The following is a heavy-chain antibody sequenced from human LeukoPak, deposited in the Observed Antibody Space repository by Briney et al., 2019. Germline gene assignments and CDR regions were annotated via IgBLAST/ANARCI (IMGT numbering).Heavy chain of an antibody. CDR1: GFTFSSYA. J-gene: IGHJ4*02. CDR3: SRSLDY. CDR2: ISNNGGAT. V-gene: IGHV3-23*01. Sequence: GGSLRLSCAASGFTFSSYAMTWVRQAPGKGLEWVSTISNNGGATFYANSVKGRFTISRDNAKNSLYLQMNSLRAEDTAVYYCSRSLDYWGQGTLVTVSS.